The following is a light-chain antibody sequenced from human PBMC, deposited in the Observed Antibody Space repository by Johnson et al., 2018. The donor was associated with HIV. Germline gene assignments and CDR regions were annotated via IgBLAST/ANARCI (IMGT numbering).Light chain of an antibody. J-gene: IGLJ1*01. Sequence: QSVLTQPPSVSAAPGQKVTISCSGGTSSIGNNYVSWYQHLPGTAPKLLIYENNKRPSGIPDRFSGSKSGTSATLGITGLQTGDEADYYCGTWDSSLSAFNDVCGTGTKVTVL. CDR1: TSSIGNNY. CDR3: GTWDSSLSAFNDV. V-gene: IGLV1-51*02. CDR2: ENN.